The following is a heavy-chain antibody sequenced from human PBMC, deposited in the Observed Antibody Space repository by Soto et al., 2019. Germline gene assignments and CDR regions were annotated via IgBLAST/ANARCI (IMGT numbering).Heavy chain of an antibody. J-gene: IGHJ6*02. CDR1: GGTFTNFA. Sequence: QVQLVQSGAEVRKPGSSVKVSCKAFGGTFTNFAISWVRQAPGQGLEWMGGIIPIFGSPNYAQKFQGRVTITADESTSTAYMELSRLRSEDTALYYCARPKLLINKGYYYGMDVWGQGTTVTVSS. V-gene: IGHV1-69*12. CDR3: ARPKLLINKGYYYGMDV. CDR2: IIPIFGSP.